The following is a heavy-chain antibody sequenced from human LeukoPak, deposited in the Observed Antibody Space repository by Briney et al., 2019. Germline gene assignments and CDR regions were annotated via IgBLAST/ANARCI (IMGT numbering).Heavy chain of an antibody. CDR3: ARPRAFGSSPKGLLY. J-gene: IGHJ4*02. CDR1: GFNFSTYG. D-gene: IGHD6-13*01. CDR2: IWEDGSNK. Sequence: PGGSLRLSCAASGFNFSTYGMHWVRQAPGKGLEWVAVIWEDGSNKYYGDSVKGRFTISRDSSKNTLSLQMNSLRAEDTAVYYCARPRAFGSSPKGLLYWGQGTLVTVSS. V-gene: IGHV3-33*01.